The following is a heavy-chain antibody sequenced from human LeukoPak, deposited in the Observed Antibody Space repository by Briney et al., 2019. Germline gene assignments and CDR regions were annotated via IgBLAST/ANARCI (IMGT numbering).Heavy chain of an antibody. Sequence: PSETLSLTCTVSGYSISSGYYWGWIRPPPGKGLEWIGRIYTSGSTNYNPSLKSRVTISVDTSKNQFSLKLSSVTAADTAVYYCARDPNSGSYQSGVDYWGQGTLVTVSS. CDR3: ARDPNSGSYQSGVDY. D-gene: IGHD1-26*01. V-gene: IGHV4-38-2*02. CDR1: GYSISSGYY. J-gene: IGHJ4*02. CDR2: IYTSGST.